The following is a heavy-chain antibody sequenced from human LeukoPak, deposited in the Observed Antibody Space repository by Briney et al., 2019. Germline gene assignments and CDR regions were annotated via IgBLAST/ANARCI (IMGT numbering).Heavy chain of an antibody. Sequence: GGSLRLSCVGSGFTFSTYWMTWVRQAPGTGLEWVASIMFDGSQKYYVDSVKGRFTISRDNAKNSLYLQMDSLGVEDTAMYYCARYFNSNGYSSLRGDYWGQGTLVTVSS. CDR3: ARYFNSNGYSSLRGDY. CDR1: GFTFSTYW. CDR2: IMFDGSQK. J-gene: IGHJ4*02. D-gene: IGHD2/OR15-2a*01. V-gene: IGHV3-7*01.